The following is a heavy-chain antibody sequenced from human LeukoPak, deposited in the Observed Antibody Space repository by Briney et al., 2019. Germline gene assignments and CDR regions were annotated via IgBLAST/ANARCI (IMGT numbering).Heavy chain of an antibody. Sequence: SETLSPTCAVYGGSFSGYYWSWIRQPPGKGLEWIGEINHSGSTNYNPSLKSRVTISVDTSKNQFSLKLSSVTAADTAVYYCARLRMVRGVTRSRGYYYYYMDVWGKGTTVTISS. V-gene: IGHV4-34*01. CDR1: GGSFSGYY. CDR2: INHSGST. J-gene: IGHJ6*03. D-gene: IGHD3-10*01. CDR3: ARLRMVRGVTRSRGYYYYYMDV.